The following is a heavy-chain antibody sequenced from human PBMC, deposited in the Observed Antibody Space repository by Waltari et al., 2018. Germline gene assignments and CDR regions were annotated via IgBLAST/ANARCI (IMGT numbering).Heavy chain of an antibody. J-gene: IGHJ3*02. D-gene: IGHD2-2*01. V-gene: IGHV4-59*01. CDR1: GGSISSYY. Sequence: QVQLQESGAGLVKPSETLSLTCTVSGGSISSYYWAWIRQPPGKGLDWIGYIYYSGTTNYDPSLKSRVTISVDTSKNQFSLKLSSVTAADTAVYYCARGLGYCSSNRCFDAFDIWGQGTMATVSS. CDR3: ARGLGYCSSNRCFDAFDI. CDR2: IYYSGTT.